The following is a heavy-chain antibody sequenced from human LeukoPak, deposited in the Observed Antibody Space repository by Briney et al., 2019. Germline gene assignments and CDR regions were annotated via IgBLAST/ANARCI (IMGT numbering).Heavy chain of an antibody. CDR3: ARDGGSSGYDYYYYMDV. CDR2: ISGYNGNT. D-gene: IGHD6-19*01. V-gene: IGHV1-18*01. J-gene: IGHJ6*03. Sequence: AAVTVSFKASGYTFTSYGINWVRQAPGQGLEWMGWISGYNGNTNYAQKFQGRVTMTTDTSTSTAYMELRSLRSDDTAVYYCARDGGSSGYDYYYYMDVWGKGTTVTVSS. CDR1: GYTFTSYG.